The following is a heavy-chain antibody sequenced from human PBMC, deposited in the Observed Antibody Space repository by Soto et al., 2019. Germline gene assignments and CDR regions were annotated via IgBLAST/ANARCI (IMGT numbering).Heavy chain of an antibody. CDR3: ARASPRYWSGGSCYCGSDY. CDR1: GGSFSGYY. Sequence: QVQLQQWGAGLLKPSETLSLTCAVYGGSFSGYYWSWIRQPPGKGLEWIGEINHSGSTNYNPALKSRVTISVGTSKNQFSLKLSSVTAADRAVYYCARASPRYWSGGSCYCGSDYWGQGTLVTVSS. V-gene: IGHV4-34*01. CDR2: INHSGST. J-gene: IGHJ4*02. D-gene: IGHD2-15*01.